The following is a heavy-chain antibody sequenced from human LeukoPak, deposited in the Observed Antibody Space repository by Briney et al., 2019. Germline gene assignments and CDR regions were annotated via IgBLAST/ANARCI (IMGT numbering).Heavy chain of an antibody. CDR1: GFTFITYS. CDR2: ISGSSTYI. D-gene: IGHD3/OR15-3a*01. J-gene: IGHJ4*02. V-gene: IGHV3-21*01. CDR3: ARVKGTERDY. Sequence: GGSPRLSCAASGFTFITYSMNWVRQAPGKGLEWVSSISGSSTYIFSADSVKGRFTISRDNAKNSLYLQMNSLRVEDTAVYYCARVKGTERDYWGQGTLVTVSS.